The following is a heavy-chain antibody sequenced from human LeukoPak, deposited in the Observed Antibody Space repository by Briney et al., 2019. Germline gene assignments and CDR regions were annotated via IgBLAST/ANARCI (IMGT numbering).Heavy chain of an antibody. D-gene: IGHD2/OR15-2a*01. J-gene: IGHJ4*02. Sequence: PGGSLRLSCAASGFTFSSDSMTWVRRAPGKGLEWVSTISNSAVSTFYADPVKGRFSISRDNSKNTLYLHMSSLSAEDTAMYYCAKDSFSTMWGPGTLVTVSS. CDR1: GFTFSSDS. CDR2: ISNSAVST. V-gene: IGHV3-23*01. CDR3: AKDSFSTM.